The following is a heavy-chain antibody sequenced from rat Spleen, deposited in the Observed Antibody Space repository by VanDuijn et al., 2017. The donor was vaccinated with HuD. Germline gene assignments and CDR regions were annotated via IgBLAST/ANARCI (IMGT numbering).Heavy chain of an antibody. V-gene: IGHV2-43*01. Sequence: VQLKESGPGLVQPSQTLSLTCTVSGFSVTSYHVSWVRQPPGKGLEWMGVIWTGGSTAYISLLKSRLSITRDISKSQVFLKMDSLQTEDTATYYCARADRDIYAHFDYWGQGVMVTVSS. J-gene: IGHJ2*01. CDR2: IWTGGST. CDR3: ARADRDIYAHFDY. D-gene: IGHD2-3*01. CDR1: GFSVTSYH.